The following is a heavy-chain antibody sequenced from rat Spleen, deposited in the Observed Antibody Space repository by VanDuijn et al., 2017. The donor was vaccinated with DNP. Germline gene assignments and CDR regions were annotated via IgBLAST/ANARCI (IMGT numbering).Heavy chain of an antibody. CDR2: ISYEGSST. J-gene: IGHJ2*01. CDR3: ARWGGDYFDY. V-gene: IGHV5-7*01. CDR1: GFTISDYN. Sequence: EVQLVESGGGLVQPGRSLKFSCAASGFTISDYNMAWVRQAPKKGLEWVATISYEGSSTYYRDSVKGRFTISRDNAKSTLYLQMNSLRSEDMATYYCARWGGDYFDYWGQGVMVTVSS.